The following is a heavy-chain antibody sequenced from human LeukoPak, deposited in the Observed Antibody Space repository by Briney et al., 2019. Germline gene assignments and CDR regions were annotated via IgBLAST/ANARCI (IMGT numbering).Heavy chain of an antibody. CDR2: MNTNSGNT. D-gene: IGHD6-19*01. J-gene: IGHJ4*02. CDR3: TRGSSGRRDN. CDR1: GYTFTSCD. Sequence: ASVKVSCKASGYTFTSCDINWVRQATGQGLEWMGWMNTNSGNTGYGQSFQGRITMTRDISIGTAYMELSNLTSEDTAIYYCTRGSSGRRDNWGQGTLVTVSA. V-gene: IGHV1-8*01.